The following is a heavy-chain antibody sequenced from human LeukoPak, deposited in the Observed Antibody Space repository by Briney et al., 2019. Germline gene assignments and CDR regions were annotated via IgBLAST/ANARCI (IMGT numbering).Heavy chain of an antibody. CDR3: ARDTNPEERRIDY. CDR2: INPNSGGT. V-gene: IGHV1-2*04. D-gene: IGHD2-2*01. J-gene: IGHJ4*02. CDR1: GYTFTGYY. Sequence: GASVKVSCTASGYTFTGYYMHWVRQAPGQGLEWMGWINPNSGGTNYAQKFQGWVTMTRDTSISTAYMELSRLRSDDTAVYYCARDTNPEERRIDYWGQGTLVTVSS.